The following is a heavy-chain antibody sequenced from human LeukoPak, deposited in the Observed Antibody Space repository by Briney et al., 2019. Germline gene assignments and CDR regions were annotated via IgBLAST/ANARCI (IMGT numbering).Heavy chain of an antibody. Sequence: GGSLRLSCAASGFTFRSYAMHWVRQAPGKGLEWVAVISYDGSNKYYADSVKGRFTISRDNSKNTLHLQMNSLRAEDTAVYYCGRENYGDYYFDYWGQGTLVTVSS. CDR1: GFTFRSYA. V-gene: IGHV3-30-3*01. D-gene: IGHD4-17*01. J-gene: IGHJ4*02. CDR3: GRENYGDYYFDY. CDR2: ISYDGSNK.